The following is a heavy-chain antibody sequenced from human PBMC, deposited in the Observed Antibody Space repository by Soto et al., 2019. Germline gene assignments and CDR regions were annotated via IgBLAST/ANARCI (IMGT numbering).Heavy chain of an antibody. CDR3: SAFRAVAGSFDY. J-gene: IGHJ4*02. Sequence: ASVKVSCKVSGYTLTELSMHWVRQAPGKGLEWMGGFDPEDGETIYAQKFQGRVTMTEDTSTDTAYMELSSLRSEDTAVYYCSAFRAVAGSFDYWGQGTLDTVSS. CDR1: GYTLTELS. D-gene: IGHD6-19*01. V-gene: IGHV1-24*01. CDR2: FDPEDGET.